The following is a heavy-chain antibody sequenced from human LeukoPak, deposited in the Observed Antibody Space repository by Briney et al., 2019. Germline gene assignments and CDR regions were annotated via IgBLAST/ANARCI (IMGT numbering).Heavy chain of an antibody. V-gene: IGHV3-23*01. CDR2: ISGSGDNT. D-gene: IGHD3-22*01. CDR3: AKGSYYDSSGSFYFDY. Sequence: GGSLRLSCAASGFTFSSYAMSWVRQAPGKGLEWVSGISGSGDNTYYADSVKGRFTFSRDNSKNTLYVQVNSLGTEDTAAYYCAKGSYYDSSGSFYFDYWGQGTLVTVSS. CDR1: GFTFSSYA. J-gene: IGHJ4*02.